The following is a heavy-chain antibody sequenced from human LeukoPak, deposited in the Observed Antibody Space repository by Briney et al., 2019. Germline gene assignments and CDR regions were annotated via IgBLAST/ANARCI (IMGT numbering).Heavy chain of an antibody. J-gene: IGHJ4*02. CDR1: GFTLSDYW. V-gene: IGHV3-7*01. CDR2: IKQDGSQK. Sequence: PGGSLRLSCVASGFTLSDYWMSWVCQAPGKGLEWVANIKQDGSQKYYLDSVKGRFTISRDNAKNSLYLQMNSLRAEDTAVYYCARDYSSGWPGYWGQGTLVTVSS. CDR3: ARDYSSGWPGY. D-gene: IGHD6-19*01.